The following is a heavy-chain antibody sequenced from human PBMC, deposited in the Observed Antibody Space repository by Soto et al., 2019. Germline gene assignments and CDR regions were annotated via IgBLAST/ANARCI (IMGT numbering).Heavy chain of an antibody. Sequence: ASVKVSCKASGYTFTSYAMHWVRQAPGQMLEWMGWINAGNGNTKYSQKFQGRVTITRDTSASTAYMELSSLRSEDTAVYYCARTPGGQTYYYYYGMDVWGQGTTVTVSS. CDR2: INAGNGNT. CDR3: ARTPGGQTYYYYYGMDV. D-gene: IGHD3-10*01. V-gene: IGHV1-3*01. J-gene: IGHJ6*02. CDR1: GYTFTSYA.